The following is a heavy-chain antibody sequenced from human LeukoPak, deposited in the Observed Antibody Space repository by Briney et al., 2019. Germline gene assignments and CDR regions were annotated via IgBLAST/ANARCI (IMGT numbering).Heavy chain of an antibody. D-gene: IGHD6-19*01. Sequence: PGGSLRLSCAASGFTFSSYDMHWVRQATGKGLEWVSVIGTSGDTYYAGSAKGRFTISRENAKNSLYLQMNSLTAGDTAVYFCSRVGSSGWPNYFDSWGQGTLVTVSS. CDR1: GFTFSSYD. CDR3: SRVGSSGWPNYFDS. V-gene: IGHV3-13*04. CDR2: IGTSGDT. J-gene: IGHJ4*02.